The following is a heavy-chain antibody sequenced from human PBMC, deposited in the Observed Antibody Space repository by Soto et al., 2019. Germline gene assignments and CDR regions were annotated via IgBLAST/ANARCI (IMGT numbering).Heavy chain of an antibody. D-gene: IGHD2-2*02. CDR3: ARSLQIVPADIAY. Sequence: ASVKVSCKASGYTFTSYAMHWVRQAPGQGLEWMGWINAGNGNTKYSQKFQGRVTITRDTSASTAYMELSSLRSEDTAVYYCARSLQIVPADIAYWGQGTLVTVSS. V-gene: IGHV1-3*01. CDR1: GYTFTSYA. J-gene: IGHJ4*02. CDR2: INAGNGNT.